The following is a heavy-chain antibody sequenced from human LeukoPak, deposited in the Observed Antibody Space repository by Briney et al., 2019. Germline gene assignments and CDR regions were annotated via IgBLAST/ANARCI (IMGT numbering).Heavy chain of an antibody. V-gene: IGHV1-18*01. CDR3: AVQTYYYDSSGYYFDY. D-gene: IGHD3-22*01. CDR1: GYTFTSYG. CDR2: ISAYNGST. Sequence: ASVKVSCKASGYTFTSYGISWVRQAPGQGLEWMGWISAYNGSTNYAQKLQGRVTMTTDTSTSTAYMELRSLRSDDTAVYYCAVQTYYYDSSGYYFDYWGQGTLVTVSS. J-gene: IGHJ4*02.